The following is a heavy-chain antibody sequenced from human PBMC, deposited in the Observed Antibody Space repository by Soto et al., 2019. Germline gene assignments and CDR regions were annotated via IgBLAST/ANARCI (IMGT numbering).Heavy chain of an antibody. V-gene: IGHV3-23*01. CDR3: AAVRPNCVGAGGGYYKSGGDH. D-gene: IGHD3-10*01. CDR1: GFTFRIYA. Sequence: EVQLLESGGGLVQPGGSLRLSCAASGFTFRIYAMSWVRQAPGRGLEWVSSITGKGDTTYYPDSVKGRSTISIVNSKNILFLVMNSLRVEVSPVFYGAAVRPNCVGAGGGYYKSGGDHWGQGILGTVSS. J-gene: IGHJ5*02. CDR2: ITGKGDTT.